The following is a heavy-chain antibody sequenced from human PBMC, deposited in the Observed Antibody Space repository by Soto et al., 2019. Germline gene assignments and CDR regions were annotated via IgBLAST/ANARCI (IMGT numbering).Heavy chain of an antibody. CDR3: ARADSSSWGDYFDY. Sequence: SETLSLPCTVSGGSISSYYCSWIRQPPGKGLEWIGYVYYNGSTNYNPSLKSRVTIAADTSKSQFSLKLSSVTAADTAVYYCARADSSSWGDYFDYWGQGAQVTVSS. V-gene: IGHV4-59*01. CDR1: GGSISSYY. J-gene: IGHJ4*02. D-gene: IGHD6-13*01. CDR2: VYYNGST.